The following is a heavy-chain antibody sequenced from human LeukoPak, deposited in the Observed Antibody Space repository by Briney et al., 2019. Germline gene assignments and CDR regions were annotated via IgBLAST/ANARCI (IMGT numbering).Heavy chain of an antibody. Sequence: SETLSLTCTVSGGSISSYYWSWIRQPPGKGLEWLGYIYYSGSTNYNPSLKSRVTISVDTSKNQFSLKLSSVTAADTAVYYCARSDYYDSSGYFPDAFDIWGQGTMVTVSS. D-gene: IGHD3-22*01. V-gene: IGHV4-59*01. CDR2: IYYSGST. CDR3: ARSDYYDSSGYFPDAFDI. J-gene: IGHJ3*02. CDR1: GGSISSYY.